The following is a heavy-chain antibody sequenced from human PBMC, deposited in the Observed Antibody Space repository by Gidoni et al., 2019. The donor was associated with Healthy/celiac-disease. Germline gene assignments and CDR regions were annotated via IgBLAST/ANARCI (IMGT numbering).Heavy chain of an antibody. V-gene: IGHV1-18*01. D-gene: IGHD3-3*01. Sequence: QVQLVQSGAEVTKPGASVKASCKASGYTFTSHGISWVRQAPGQGLEWMGWIRVTMTTDTSTSTAYMELRGLRSDDTAVYYCARDGYTIFGVVDHYYYYYMDVWGKGTTVTVSS. J-gene: IGHJ6*03. CDR3: ARDGYTIFGVVDHYYYYYMDV. CDR1: GYTFTSHG.